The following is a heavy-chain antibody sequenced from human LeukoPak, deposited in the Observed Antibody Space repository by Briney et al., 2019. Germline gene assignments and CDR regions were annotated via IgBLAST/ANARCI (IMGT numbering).Heavy chain of an antibody. D-gene: IGHD5-18*01. CDR2: LSGSGDST. Sequence: GGSLRLSCAASGFTFSSYAMSWVRQAPGKGLEWVSTLSGSGDSTYYADSVKGRFTISRDNAKNTLYLQMNSLRAEDTAVYYCAKDFVCSYGYWGQGTLVTVSS. V-gene: IGHV3-23*01. CDR3: AKDFVCSYGY. CDR1: GFTFSSYA. J-gene: IGHJ4*02.